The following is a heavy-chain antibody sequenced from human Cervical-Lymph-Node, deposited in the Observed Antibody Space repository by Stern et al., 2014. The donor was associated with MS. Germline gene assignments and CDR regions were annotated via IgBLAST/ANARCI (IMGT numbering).Heavy chain of an antibody. V-gene: IGHV4-30-2*01. Sequence: VHLVESGSGLVKPSQTLSLTCAVSGGSISSGGYSWSCIGQPPGKGLEWIGYIYHSGSTYYNPSLKSRVTISVDRSKSQFSLKLSSVTAADTAVYYCARSSTVTPNAFDIWGQGTMVTVSS. CDR2: IYHSGST. CDR3: ARSSTVTPNAFDI. J-gene: IGHJ3*02. CDR1: GGSISSGGYS. D-gene: IGHD4-17*01.